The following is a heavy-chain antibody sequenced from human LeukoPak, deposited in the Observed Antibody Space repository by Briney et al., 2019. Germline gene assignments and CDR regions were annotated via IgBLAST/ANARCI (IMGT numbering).Heavy chain of an antibody. D-gene: IGHD6-19*01. Sequence: SETLSLTCAVSGVPFSNYYWSWVRQSPSQGLEWIGEINHSGYTNYNPSLKSRVTMSIDTSKNQFSLKLTSVTAADEGVYYCTRAVAGHPDWGQGTLVTVSS. J-gene: IGHJ4*02. CDR3: TRAVAGHPD. V-gene: IGHV4-34*01. CDR1: GVPFSNYY. CDR2: INHSGYT.